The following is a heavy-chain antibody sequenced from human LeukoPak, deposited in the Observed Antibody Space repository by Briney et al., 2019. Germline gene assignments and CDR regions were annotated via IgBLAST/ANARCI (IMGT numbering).Heavy chain of an antibody. J-gene: IGHJ4*02. Sequence: GGSLRLSRAASGFTFSSYEMNWVRQAPGKGLEWVSYISSSGSTIYYADSVKGRFTISRDNAKNSLYLQMNSLRAEDTAVYYCARVNTYYDFWSSYLDYWGQGTLVTVSS. CDR2: ISSSGSTI. CDR3: ARVNTYYDFWSSYLDY. D-gene: IGHD3-3*01. CDR1: GFTFSSYE. V-gene: IGHV3-48*03.